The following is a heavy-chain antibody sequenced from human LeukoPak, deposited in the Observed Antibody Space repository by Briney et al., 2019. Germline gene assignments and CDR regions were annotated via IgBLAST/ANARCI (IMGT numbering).Heavy chain of an antibody. Sequence: GASVKVSCKASGGTFSSYAISWVRQAPGQGLEWMGWISAYNGNTNYAQKLQGRVTITADKSTSTAYMELSSLRSEDTAVYYCASIVVVMSAFDIWGQGTMVTVSS. D-gene: IGHD3-22*01. CDR3: ASIVVVMSAFDI. CDR1: GGTFSSYA. J-gene: IGHJ3*02. V-gene: IGHV1-18*01. CDR2: ISAYNGNT.